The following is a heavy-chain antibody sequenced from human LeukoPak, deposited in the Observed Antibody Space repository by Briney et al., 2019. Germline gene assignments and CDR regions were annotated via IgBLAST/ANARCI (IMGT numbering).Heavy chain of an antibody. CDR2: TSGGGETS. CDR1: GXTFSNHA. CDR3: VKGLRSYGYSLFDY. D-gene: IGHD5-18*01. J-gene: IGHJ4*02. V-gene: IGHV3-23*01. Sequence: GGSLRLSCVASGXTFSNHAVNWVRQAPGEGLEWVSVTSGGGETSYYADSVKGRFTISRDNSKNTIYLQMNSLGAEDTAVYYCVKGLRSYGYSLFDYWGQGSLVAVSS.